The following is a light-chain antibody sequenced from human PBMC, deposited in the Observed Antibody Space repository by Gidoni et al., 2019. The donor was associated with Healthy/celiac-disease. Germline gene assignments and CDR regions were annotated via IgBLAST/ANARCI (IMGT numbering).Light chain of an antibody. CDR2: KAS. CDR1: QSISSW. J-gene: IGKJ2*01. Sequence: DIQMTQSPSTLSPSVGDRVTITCRASQSISSWLAWYQQKPGKAPKLLIYKASSLESGVPSRCSGSGSGTEFTLTISSLQPDDFATYYCQQYNSYSPRYTFGQGTKLEIK. V-gene: IGKV1-5*03. CDR3: QQYNSYSPRYT.